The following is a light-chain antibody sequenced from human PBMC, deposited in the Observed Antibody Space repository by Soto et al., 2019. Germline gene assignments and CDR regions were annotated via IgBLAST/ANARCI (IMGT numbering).Light chain of an antibody. CDR2: SAS. V-gene: IGKV3-20*01. J-gene: IGKJ5*01. CDR3: QQYGSSPPIT. CDR1: QSISDT. Sequence: EIVMTQSPATLSVSPGGRATLSCRASQSISDTLAWYQQKPGQAPRLLIYSASRRATGFPARFSGSGSGTDFTLTISRLEPEDFAVYYCQQYGSSPPITFGQGTRLEI.